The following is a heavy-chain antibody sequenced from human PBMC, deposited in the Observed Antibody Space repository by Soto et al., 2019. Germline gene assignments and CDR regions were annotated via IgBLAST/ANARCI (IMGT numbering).Heavy chain of an antibody. J-gene: IGHJ3*02. CDR2: IYYSGSN. Sequence: PSETLSLTCTVSGSSNSSGGYYWSWIRQHPGKGLEWIGYIYYSGSNYYNPSLKSRFTISVDTSKNQFSLKLSSVTAADTVVYYCARFYMVRGVMGAFDIWGQGTMVTVSS. CDR3: ARFYMVRGVMGAFDI. V-gene: IGHV4-31*03. D-gene: IGHD3-10*01. CDR1: GSSNSSGGYY.